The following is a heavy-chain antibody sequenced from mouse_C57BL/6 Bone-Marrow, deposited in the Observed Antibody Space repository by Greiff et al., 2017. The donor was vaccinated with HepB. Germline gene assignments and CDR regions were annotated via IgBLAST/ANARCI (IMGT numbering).Heavy chain of an antibody. V-gene: IGHV14-4*01. J-gene: IGHJ3*01. CDR3: TKYDYDAAWFAY. Sequence: DVQLQESGAELVRPGASVKLSCTASGFNIKDDYMHWVKQRPEQGLEWIGWIDPENGDTEYASKFQGKATITANTSSHTTYLQFHNLTSGDTAVYYCTKYDYDAAWFAYWGQGTLVTVSA. CDR1: GFNIKDDY. D-gene: IGHD2-4*01. CDR2: IDPENGDT.